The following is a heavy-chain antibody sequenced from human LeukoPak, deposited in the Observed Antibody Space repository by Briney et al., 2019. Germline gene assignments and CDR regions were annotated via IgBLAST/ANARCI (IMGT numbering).Heavy chain of an antibody. CDR3: ARDFVGNSKHTYYYDSSRPRGAFDY. D-gene: IGHD3-22*01. CDR1: GFTFSSHW. J-gene: IGHJ4*02. Sequence: GGSLRLSCVASGFTFSSHWMHWVRQVPGKGLEWVSGINWNGGSTGYADSVKGRFTISRDNAKNSLYLQMNSLRAEDTALYYCARDFVGNSKHTYYYDSSRPRGAFDYWGQGTLVTVSS. V-gene: IGHV3-20*04. CDR2: INWNGGST.